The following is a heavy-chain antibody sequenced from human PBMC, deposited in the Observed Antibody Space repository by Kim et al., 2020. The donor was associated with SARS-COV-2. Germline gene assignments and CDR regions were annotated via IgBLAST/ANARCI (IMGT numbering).Heavy chain of an antibody. D-gene: IGHD3-22*01. CDR2: ISGSGGST. CDR3: AKGGEGYYDPPSGLFDY. J-gene: IGHJ4*02. V-gene: IGHV3-23*01. CDR1: GFTFSSYA. Sequence: GGSLRLSCAASGFTFSSYAMSWVRQAPGKGLEWVSAISGSGGSTYYADSVKGRFTISRDNSKNTLYLQMNSLRAEDTAVYYCAKGGEGYYDPPSGLFDYWGQGTLVTVSS.